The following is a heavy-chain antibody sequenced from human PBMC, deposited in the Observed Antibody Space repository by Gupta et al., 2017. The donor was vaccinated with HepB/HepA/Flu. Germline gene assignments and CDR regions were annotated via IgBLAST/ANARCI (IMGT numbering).Heavy chain of an antibody. D-gene: IGHD2-21*02. CDR3: SRSQYRLRYFDY. Sequence: QLQLQESGPGLVKPSETLTLTCAVSGDSISNSAYSWGWLRQPPGKGLGWMETIYYGGSTYYNPSLKSRNTISVDKSNSQFSLNLTSVTAADTAVYYCSRSQYRLRYFDYWGQGALVTVSS. V-gene: IGHV4-39*01. CDR2: IYYGGST. J-gene: IGHJ4*02. CDR1: GDSISNSAYS.